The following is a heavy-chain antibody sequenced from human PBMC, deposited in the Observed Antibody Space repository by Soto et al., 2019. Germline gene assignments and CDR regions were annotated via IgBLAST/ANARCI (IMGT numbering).Heavy chain of an antibody. CDR1: GGSISSSSYY. CDR2: IYYSGST. V-gene: IGHV4-39*01. CDR3: ARSSSGGSCYS. D-gene: IGHD2-15*01. J-gene: IGHJ4*02. Sequence: PSETLSLTCTVSGGSISSSSYYWGWIRQPPGKGLEWIGSIYYSGSTYYNPSLKSRVTISVDTSKNQFSLKLSSVTAADTAVYYCARSSSGGSCYSWGQGTLVTVSS.